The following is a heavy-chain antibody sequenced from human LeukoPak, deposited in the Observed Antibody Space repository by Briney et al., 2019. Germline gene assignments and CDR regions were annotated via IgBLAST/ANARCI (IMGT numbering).Heavy chain of an antibody. J-gene: IGHJ4*02. Sequence: ASVTVSCKASGYTFTSYYMHWVRQAPGQGLEWMGIINPSGGSTSYAQKFQGRVTMTRDTSTSTVYMELSSLRSEDTAVYYCARVDYYDSSGYSSYYFDYWGQGTLVTVSS. V-gene: IGHV1-46*01. D-gene: IGHD3-22*01. CDR1: GYTFTSYY. CDR3: ARVDYYDSSGYSSYYFDY. CDR2: INPSGGST.